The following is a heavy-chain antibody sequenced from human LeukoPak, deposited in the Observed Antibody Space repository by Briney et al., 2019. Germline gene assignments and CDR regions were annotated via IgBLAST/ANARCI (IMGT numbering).Heavy chain of an antibody. Sequence: GGSLRLSCAASGFTFSSYAMSWVRQAPGKGLEWVSIISGSGGSTYNADSVKGRFTLSRDNSKNTLYLRMNSLRAEDTAVYFCARRSGSSAYYSPFDYWGQGTLVTVSS. J-gene: IGHJ4*02. CDR2: ISGSGGST. V-gene: IGHV3-23*01. CDR1: GFTFSSYA. CDR3: ARRSGSSAYYSPFDY. D-gene: IGHD3-22*01.